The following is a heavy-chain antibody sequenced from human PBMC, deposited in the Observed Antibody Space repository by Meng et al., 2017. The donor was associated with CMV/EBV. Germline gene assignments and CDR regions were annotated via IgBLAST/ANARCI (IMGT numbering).Heavy chain of an antibody. Sequence: LVGFVVVLVSPLAFMRLFVEDSAFTFSHSWLHWVRQVPGEGPVWVSRINTDGSFTSYADSVKGRFTISRDNAKNTLYLHMHGLRVDDSAVYYCGRDLTGERDQWGQGTLVTVSS. D-gene: IGHD7-27*01. V-gene: IGHV3-74*03. CDR2: INTDGSFT. J-gene: IGHJ4*02. CDR3: GRDLTGERDQ. CDR1: AFTFSHSW.